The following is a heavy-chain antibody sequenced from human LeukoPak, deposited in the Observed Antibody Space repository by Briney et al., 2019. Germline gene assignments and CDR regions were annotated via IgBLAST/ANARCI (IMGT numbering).Heavy chain of an antibody. Sequence: GGSLRLSCAASGFTFDDYAMHWVRQAPGKGLEWVSGISWNSGSIGYADSVKGRFTISRDNAKNSLYLQMNSLRAEDIALYYCAKGGIAVAGSYYYYYMDAWGKGTTVTVSS. CDR2: ISWNSGSI. V-gene: IGHV3-9*03. CDR3: AKGGIAVAGSYYYYYMDA. J-gene: IGHJ6*03. D-gene: IGHD6-19*01. CDR1: GFTFDDYA.